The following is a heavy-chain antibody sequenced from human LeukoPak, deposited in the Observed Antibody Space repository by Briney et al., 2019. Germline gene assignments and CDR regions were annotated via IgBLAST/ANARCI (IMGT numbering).Heavy chain of an antibody. D-gene: IGHD6-19*01. V-gene: IGHV4-59*12. CDR2: IYYSGST. CDR1: GGSISSYY. J-gene: IGHJ4*02. CDR3: ARPFLRFSSGWHFDY. Sequence: SETLSLTCTVSGGSISSYYWSWIRQPPGKGLEWIGYIYYSGSTNYNPSLKSRVTISIDTSKNQFSLKLSSVTAADTAIYYCARPFLRFSSGWHFDYWGQGILVTVSS.